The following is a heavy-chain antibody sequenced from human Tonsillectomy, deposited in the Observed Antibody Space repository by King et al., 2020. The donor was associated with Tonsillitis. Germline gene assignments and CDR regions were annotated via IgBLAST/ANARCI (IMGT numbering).Heavy chain of an antibody. J-gene: IGHJ4*02. CDR3: ARLRQTVEGTYFDY. Sequence: QLVQSGAEVKKPGESLRISCQGSGYSFISYWITWVRQMPGKGLEWMGRIDPSDSYTNYSPSFQGHVTISANKSINTAYLQCGSLKASDTAIYYCARLRQTVEGTYFDYWGQGTLVSVSS. CDR2: IDPSDSYT. D-gene: IGHD1-1*01. V-gene: IGHV5-10-1*01. CDR1: GYSFISYW.